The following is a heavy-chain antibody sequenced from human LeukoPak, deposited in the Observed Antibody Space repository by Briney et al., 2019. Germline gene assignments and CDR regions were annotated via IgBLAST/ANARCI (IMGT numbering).Heavy chain of an antibody. J-gene: IGHJ4*02. Sequence: ASVKVSCKASGYTLTSYDINWVRQATGQGLEWMGWMNPNSGNTGYAQKPQGRVTMTTDTSTSTAYMELRSLRSDDTAVYYCARVTQTDYDFAYWGQGTLVTVSS. CDR2: MNPNSGNT. D-gene: IGHD4-17*01. V-gene: IGHV1-8*02. CDR3: ARVTQTDYDFAY. CDR1: GYTLTSYD.